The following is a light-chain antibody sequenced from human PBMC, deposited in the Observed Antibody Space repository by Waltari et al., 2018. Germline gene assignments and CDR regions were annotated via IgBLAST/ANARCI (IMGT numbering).Light chain of an antibody. J-gene: IGKJ1*01. V-gene: IGKV2-30*02. CDR3: MQDKKWAVT. CDR2: KAS. Sequence: DVVMTQSPLSLPVSLGQPASISCRSSQSLVHTDCHTYLNWFQQKPGQAPRRLIYKASNRDPGIPDRFSGSGSETAFTLKISRVEAEDVGIYYCMQDKKWAVTFGEGTKVEIQ. CDR1: QSLVHTDCHTY.